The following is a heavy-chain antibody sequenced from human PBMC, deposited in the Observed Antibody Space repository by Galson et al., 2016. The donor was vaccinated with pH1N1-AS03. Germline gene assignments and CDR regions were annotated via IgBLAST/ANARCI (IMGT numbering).Heavy chain of an antibody. D-gene: IGHD5-18*01. V-gene: IGHV3-74*01. J-gene: IGHJ4*02. CDR3: AKEHGYSYSYGR. CDR2: VNSDGSST. Sequence: SLRLSCAASGFTFSSYWMHWVRQPPGTGLEWVSRVNSDGSSTAYADSVKGRFTISRDNSKSTFNLQMNRLSAEDTAVYYCAKEHGYSYSYGRWGQGTLVTVSP. CDR1: GFTFSSYW.